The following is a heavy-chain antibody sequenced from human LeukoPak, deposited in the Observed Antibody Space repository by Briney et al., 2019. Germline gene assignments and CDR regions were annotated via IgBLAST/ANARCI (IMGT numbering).Heavy chain of an antibody. Sequence: SQTLSLTCTVSGGSISSGSYYWSWIRQPAGKGLEWIGRIYTSGNTNYNPSLKSRVTISVDTSKNQFSLKLSSVTAADTAVYYCARDGLGYCSGGSCYSDNWFDPWGQGTLVTVSS. V-gene: IGHV4-61*02. CDR3: ARDGLGYCSGGSCYSDNWFDP. CDR2: IYTSGNT. D-gene: IGHD2-15*01. J-gene: IGHJ5*02. CDR1: GGSISSGSYY.